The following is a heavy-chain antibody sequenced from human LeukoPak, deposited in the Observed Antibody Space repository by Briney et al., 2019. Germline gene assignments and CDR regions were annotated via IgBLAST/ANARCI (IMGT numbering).Heavy chain of an antibody. CDR2: ISASGGST. Sequence: GGSLRLSCAASGFTFSSFAMSWVRQAPGKGLEWISVISASGGSTYYADSVKGRFTISRDNSKNTLYLQMNSLRAEDTAVYYCAKGLYSGSYPDYWGQGTLVTVSS. CDR3: AKGLYSGSYPDY. V-gene: IGHV3-23*01. D-gene: IGHD1-26*01. J-gene: IGHJ4*02. CDR1: GFTFSSFA.